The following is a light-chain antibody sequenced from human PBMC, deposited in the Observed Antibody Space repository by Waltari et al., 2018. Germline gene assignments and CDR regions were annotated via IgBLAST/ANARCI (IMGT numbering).Light chain of an antibody. CDR3: QVWDRSAHVV. Sequence: SYELTQPPSVSVSPGQTAIITCSGDKLGDKYACWYQQKPCQSPVLVIYQDNKRPSGIPERFSGSNSGNTATLTISGTQAMDEADYYCQVWDRSAHVVFGGGTKVTVL. CDR2: QDN. CDR1: KLGDKY. J-gene: IGLJ2*01. V-gene: IGLV3-1*01.